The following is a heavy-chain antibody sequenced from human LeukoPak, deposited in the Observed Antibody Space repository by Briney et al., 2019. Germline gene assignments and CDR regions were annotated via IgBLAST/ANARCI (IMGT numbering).Heavy chain of an antibody. D-gene: IGHD5-18*01. Sequence: GGSLRLSCAASGFTFSSYEMNWVRQAPGKGLEWVSVIYSGGSTYYADSVKGRFTISRDNSKNTLYLQMNSLRAEDTAVYYCAREAAMAVLDYWGQGTLVTVSS. CDR1: GFTFSSYE. V-gene: IGHV3-53*01. J-gene: IGHJ4*02. CDR2: IYSGGST. CDR3: AREAAMAVLDY.